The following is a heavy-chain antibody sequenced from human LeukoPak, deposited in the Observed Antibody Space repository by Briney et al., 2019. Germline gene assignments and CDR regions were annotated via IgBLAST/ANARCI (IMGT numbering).Heavy chain of an antibody. J-gene: IGHJ4*02. CDR1: GFTFDDSG. CDR2: RTGGST. CDR3: AKDVYYGSGSYVDY. Sequence: RSGGSLRLSCAASGFTFDDSGMSWVRQAPGKGLEWVSGRTGGSTGYADSVKGRFTISRDNAKNSLYLQMNSLRAEDTALYYCAKDVYYGSGSYVDYWGQGTLVTVSS. V-gene: IGHV3-20*04. D-gene: IGHD3-10*01.